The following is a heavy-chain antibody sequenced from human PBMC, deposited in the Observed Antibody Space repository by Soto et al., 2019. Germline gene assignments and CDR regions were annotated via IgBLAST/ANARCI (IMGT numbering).Heavy chain of an antibody. V-gene: IGHV1-8*01. CDR2: MNPNSGNT. D-gene: IGHD3-16*02. Sequence: ASVKVSCKASGYTFTSYDINWVRQATGQGLEWMGWMNPNSGNTGYAQKFQGRVTMTRNTSISTAYMELSSLRSEDTAGYYCARGYYDYIWGSYRGNWFDPWGQGTLVTVSS. CDR3: ARGYYDYIWGSYRGNWFDP. J-gene: IGHJ5*02. CDR1: GYTFTSYD.